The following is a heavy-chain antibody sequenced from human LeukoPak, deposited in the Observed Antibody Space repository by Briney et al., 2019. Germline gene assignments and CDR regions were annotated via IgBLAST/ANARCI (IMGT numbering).Heavy chain of an antibody. J-gene: IGHJ4*02. CDR2: ISWNSGGV. Sequence: GRSLRLSCAASGFMFDEYAMHWVRQAPGKGLEWVSGISWNSGGVGYADSVKGRFTISRDNARKSLYLQMNSLRTEDTAFYYCAKDVFSANWYYFDSWGQGTLVTVSS. CDR1: GFMFDEYA. V-gene: IGHV3-9*01. D-gene: IGHD4/OR15-4a*01. CDR3: AKDVFSANWYYFDS.